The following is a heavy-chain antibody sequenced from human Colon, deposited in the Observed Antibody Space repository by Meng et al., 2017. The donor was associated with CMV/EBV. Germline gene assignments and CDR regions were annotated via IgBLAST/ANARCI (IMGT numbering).Heavy chain of an antibody. V-gene: IGHV3-53*01. CDR1: GFGVSGYY. D-gene: IGHD1-1*01. Sequence: GGSLRLSCAASGFGVSGYYMSWVRQAPGKGLEWVSVIFSDASTLSIQSVAGRFTVSRDTLRNTVYLQMNSLRVDDTAVYYCAREPDDGEGFDPWGQGALVTVSS. CDR3: AREPDDGEGFDP. J-gene: IGHJ5*02. CDR2: IFSDAST.